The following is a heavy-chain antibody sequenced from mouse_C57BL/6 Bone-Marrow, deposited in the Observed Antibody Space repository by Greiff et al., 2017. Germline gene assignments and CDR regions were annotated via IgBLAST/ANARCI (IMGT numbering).Heavy chain of an antibody. J-gene: IGHJ2*01. D-gene: IGHD1-1*01. CDR2: ISYSGST. V-gene: IGHV3-1*01. Sequence: VQLKESGPGMVKPSQSLSLTCTVTGYSITSGYDWHWIRHFPGNKLEWMGYISYSGSTNYNPSLKSRISITHDTSKNHFFLKLNSVTTEDTATYYGARAGITTYYFDYWGQGTTLTVSS. CDR1: GYSITSGYD. CDR3: ARAGITTYYFDY.